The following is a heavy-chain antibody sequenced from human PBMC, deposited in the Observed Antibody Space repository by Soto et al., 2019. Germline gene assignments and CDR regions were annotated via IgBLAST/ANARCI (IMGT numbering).Heavy chain of an antibody. D-gene: IGHD6-13*01. CDR1: GFTFSNNA. CDR3: AKDSTESTSWYDFHY. J-gene: IGHJ4*02. Sequence: EVQLLESGGGLVQPGGSLRLSCAASGFTFSNNAMTWVRQAPGRGLEFVSVISGGGGVTYYADSVKGRFTISRDNSKNTLFLQLHSLRVEDTVIYYCAKDSTESTSWYDFHYWGQGTLVTVS. CDR2: ISGGGGVT. V-gene: IGHV3-23*01.